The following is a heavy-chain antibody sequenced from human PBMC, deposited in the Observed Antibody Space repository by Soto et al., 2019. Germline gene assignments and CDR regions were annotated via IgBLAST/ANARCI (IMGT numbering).Heavy chain of an antibody. D-gene: IGHD1-1*01. CDR2: VYYGGNS. CDR1: GGSISVGGYY. CDR3: ARHGRGNDVIKYYYYGLDV. V-gene: IGHV4-39*01. Sequence: QLQLQESVPGLVQPWETLSLTCTVSGGSISVGGYYWGWIRQPPGKGLEWIGSVYYGGNSYYNPYLKGRVRMSVASSATQFSLKVTSVTAADTAVYYCARHGRGNDVIKYYYYGLDVWGNGTTVTVSS. J-gene: IGHJ6*04.